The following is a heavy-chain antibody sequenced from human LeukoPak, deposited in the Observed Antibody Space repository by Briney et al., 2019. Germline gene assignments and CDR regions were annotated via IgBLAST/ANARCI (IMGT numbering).Heavy chain of an antibody. CDR2: INHSGST. CDR1: GGSFSGYY. Sequence: SETLSLTCAVYGGSFSGYYWSWIRQPPGKGLEWIGEINHSGSTNYNPSLKSRVTISVDTSKNQFSLKLSSVTAADTAVYYCARQETTYYYDSSGYYFENWFDPWGQGTLVTVSS. D-gene: IGHD3-22*01. V-gene: IGHV4-34*01. CDR3: ARQETTYYYDSSGYYFENWFDP. J-gene: IGHJ5*02.